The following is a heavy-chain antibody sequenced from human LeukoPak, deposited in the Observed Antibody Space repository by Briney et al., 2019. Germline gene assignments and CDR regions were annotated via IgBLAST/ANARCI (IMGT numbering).Heavy chain of an antibody. CDR1: GYTFTGYY. D-gene: IGHD6-19*01. V-gene: IGHV1-2*02. Sequence: ASVKVSCKASGYTFTGYYMHWVRQAPGQGLEWMGWINPNSGGTNYAQKFQGRVTMTRDTPISTAYMELSRLRSDDTAVYYCAMGVGAPEDLAVAADFDYWGQGTLVTVSS. J-gene: IGHJ4*02. CDR2: INPNSGGT. CDR3: AMGVGAPEDLAVAADFDY.